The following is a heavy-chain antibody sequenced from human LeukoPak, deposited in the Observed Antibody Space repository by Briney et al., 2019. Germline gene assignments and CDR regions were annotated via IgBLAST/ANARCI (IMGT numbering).Heavy chain of an antibody. CDR3: ARGLAYNPPPRMDV. CDR1: GYTFTSYD. V-gene: IGHV1-8*01. D-gene: IGHD1-14*01. CDR2: MNPNSGNT. J-gene: IGHJ6*02. Sequence: ASVKVSCKASGYTFTSYDINWVRQATGQGLEWMGWMNPNSGNTGYAQKFQGRVTMTRNTSISTAYMEQSSLRSEDTAVYYCARGLAYNPPPRMDVWGQGTTVTVSS.